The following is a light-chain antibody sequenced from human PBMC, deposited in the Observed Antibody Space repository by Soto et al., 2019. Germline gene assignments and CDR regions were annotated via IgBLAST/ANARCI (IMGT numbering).Light chain of an antibody. CDR3: QQFDDQWT. CDR2: DAS. J-gene: IGKJ1*01. Sequence: DIRMTQSPSSLSASVGDRVTITCQASQDINNYLNWYQQKPGKAPELLIYDASNLETGVPSRFSGSGSGTDFTFTISSLQPEDIATYYCQQFDDQWTFGQGTKVDIK. CDR1: QDINNY. V-gene: IGKV1-33*01.